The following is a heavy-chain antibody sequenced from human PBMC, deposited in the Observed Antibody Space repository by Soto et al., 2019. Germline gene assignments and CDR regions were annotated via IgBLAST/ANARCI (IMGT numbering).Heavy chain of an antibody. V-gene: IGHV3-48*02. D-gene: IGHD6-13*01. CDR2: ISSSSSTI. CDR3: ASNWVSADY. J-gene: IGHJ4*02. Sequence: EVQLVESGGGLVQTGGSLRLSCAASGFTFSSYSMNWVRQAPGKGLEWVSYISSSSSTIYYADSLKGQFTFSRDNAKNTLYLRKNRLRDEDTAVYYCASNWVSADYWGQGTMVTVSS. CDR1: GFTFSSYS.